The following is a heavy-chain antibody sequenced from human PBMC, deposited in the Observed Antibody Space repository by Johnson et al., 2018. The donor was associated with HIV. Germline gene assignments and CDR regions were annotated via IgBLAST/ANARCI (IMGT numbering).Heavy chain of an antibody. V-gene: IGHV3-11*01. CDR3: ARGRYGRMTTVAAAAFDI. J-gene: IGHJ3*02. CDR2: ISSSGSTI. CDR1: GFTFSDYY. D-gene: IGHD4-23*01. Sequence: QVQLVESGGGLVQRGGSLRLSCIASGFTFSDYYMVWIRQAPGKGLEWLSYISSSGSTIYYADSVKGRFTISRANAKNSLYLQMNSRRAEDTALYYCARGRYGRMTTVAAAAFDIWGQGTMVTVSS.